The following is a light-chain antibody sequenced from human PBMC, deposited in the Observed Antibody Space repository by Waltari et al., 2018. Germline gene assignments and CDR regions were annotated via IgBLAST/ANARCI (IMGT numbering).Light chain of an antibody. Sequence: EIVLTQSPGTLSLSPGDRATLSCRASQNVNSFLAWYQQKRGQAPRRLIYDASKRATGIPDRISGSGSGTDFTLTISSLEPEDFAIYYCQQRGNLPETFGRGTRVEMK. CDR1: QNVNSF. CDR2: DAS. CDR3: QQRGNLPET. J-gene: IGKJ2*01. V-gene: IGKV3-11*01.